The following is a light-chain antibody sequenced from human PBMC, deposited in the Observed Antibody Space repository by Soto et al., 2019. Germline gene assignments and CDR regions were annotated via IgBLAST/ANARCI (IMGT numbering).Light chain of an antibody. V-gene: IGLV1-51*01. J-gene: IGLJ1*01. Sequence: QSVLTQPPSVSAAPGQKVTISCSGSSSNIGNNYVSWYQHLPGAAPKLIIYDNDKRSSGIPARFSGSKSGTSATLDITGLQTGDEADYYCGTWDSTLSGVFGTGTKLTVL. CDR1: SSNIGNNY. CDR2: DND. CDR3: GTWDSTLSGV.